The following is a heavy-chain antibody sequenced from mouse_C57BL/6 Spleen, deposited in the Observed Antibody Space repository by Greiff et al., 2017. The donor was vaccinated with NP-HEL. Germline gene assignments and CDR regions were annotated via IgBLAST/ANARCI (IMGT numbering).Heavy chain of an antibody. CDR2: IYPSDSET. CDR1: GYTFTRYW. J-gene: IGHJ2*01. D-gene: IGHD4-1*01. V-gene: IGHV1-61*01. Sequence: VQLQQPGAELVRPGSSVKLSCKASGYTFTRYWMDWVKQRPGQGLEWIGNIYPSDSETHYNQKFKDKATLTVDKSSSTAYMQLSSLTSEDSAVYYCARKGLTGTDYWGQGTTLTVSS. CDR3: ARKGLTGTDY.